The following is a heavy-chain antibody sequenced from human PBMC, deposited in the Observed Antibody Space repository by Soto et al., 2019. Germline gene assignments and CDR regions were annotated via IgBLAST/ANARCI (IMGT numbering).Heavy chain of an antibody. V-gene: IGHV1-2*04. D-gene: IGHD2-2*01. CDR1: GYTFNGYY. J-gene: IGHJ4*02. CDR3: AREGAYCSSTSCTPGSY. Sequence: GASVKVSCKASGYTFNGYYMHWVRQAPGQGLEWMGWINPNSGGTNYAQKFQGWVTMTRDTSISTAYMELSRLRSDDTAVYYCAREGAYCSSTSCTPGSYWGQGTLVTVSS. CDR2: INPNSGGT.